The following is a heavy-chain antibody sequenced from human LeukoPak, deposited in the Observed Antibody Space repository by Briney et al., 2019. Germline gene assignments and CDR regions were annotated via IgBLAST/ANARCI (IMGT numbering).Heavy chain of an antibody. CDR3: ARDQTKWEPLRRRDYYYMDV. CDR2: IKQDGSEK. Sequence: LGGSLRLSCAASGFTFNSYWMSWVRQAPGQGLEWVANIKQDGSEKYYVDSVKGRFTISRDNAKNSLYLQMNSLRAEDTAVYYCARDQTKWEPLRRRDYYYMDVWGKGTTVTVSS. CDR1: GFTFNSYW. V-gene: IGHV3-7*01. J-gene: IGHJ6*03. D-gene: IGHD1-26*01.